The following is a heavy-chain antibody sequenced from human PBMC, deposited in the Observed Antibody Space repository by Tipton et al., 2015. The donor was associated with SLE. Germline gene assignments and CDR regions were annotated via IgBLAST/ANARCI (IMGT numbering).Heavy chain of an antibody. CDR3: AGYDFWTIGGMDV. J-gene: IGHJ6*02. CDR1: GGSINTHISY. CDR2: VNHRGAT. D-gene: IGHD3-3*01. V-gene: IGHV4-34*01. Sequence: TLSLTCAVYGGSINTHISYWGWIRQTPGQRVEWIGEVNHRGATNYDPSLKSRATISIDTSKNQFSLRLSSVTAADTAVYYCAGYDFWTIGGMDVWGQGTTVTVSS.